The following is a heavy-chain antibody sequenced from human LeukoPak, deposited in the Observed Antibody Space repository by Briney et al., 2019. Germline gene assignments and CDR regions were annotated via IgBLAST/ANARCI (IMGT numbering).Heavy chain of an antibody. V-gene: IGHV3-21*01. CDR3: ARDAGDSSGSWGFDT. CDR1: GFTFSSYS. Sequence: GGSLRLSCAASGFTFSSYSMNWVRQAPGKGLEWVSSISSSSSYIYYADSVKGRFTISRDNAKNSLYLQMNSLRAEDTAVYYCARDAGDSSGSWGFDTWGQGTMVTVSS. J-gene: IGHJ3*02. D-gene: IGHD6-19*01. CDR2: ISSSSSYI.